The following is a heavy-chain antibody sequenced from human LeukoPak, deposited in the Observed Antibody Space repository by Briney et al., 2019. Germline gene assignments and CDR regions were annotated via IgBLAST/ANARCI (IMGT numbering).Heavy chain of an antibody. CDR3: ARLRRAFDI. Sequence: QTGGSLRLSCAASGFTFSNYAMRWVRQAPGKGLEWVSGISGSGDSTYYADSVKGRFTISRDNSKNTLYLQMNSLRAEDTAVYYCARLRRAFDIWGQGTMVTVSS. V-gene: IGHV3-23*01. CDR1: GFTFSNYA. CDR2: ISGSGDST. D-gene: IGHD4-17*01. J-gene: IGHJ3*02.